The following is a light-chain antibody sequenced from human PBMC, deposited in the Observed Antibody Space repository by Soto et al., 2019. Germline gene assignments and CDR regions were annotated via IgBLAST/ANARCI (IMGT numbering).Light chain of an antibody. J-gene: IGLJ1*01. CDR2: EVS. Sequence: QSAQTQPASVSGSPGQSITISCTGTSSDVGGYNFVSWYQQRPVKAPKLMIYEVSNRPSGVSNRFSGSKSGNTASLTISGLQPEDEADYYCTSYTSSATYVFGTGTKLTVL. V-gene: IGLV2-14*01. CDR1: SSDVGGYNF. CDR3: TSYTSSATYV.